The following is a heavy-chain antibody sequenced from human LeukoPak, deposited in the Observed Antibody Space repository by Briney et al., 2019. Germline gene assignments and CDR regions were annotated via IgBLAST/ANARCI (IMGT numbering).Heavy chain of an antibody. CDR1: GWSFSGYY. CDR3: AGLNYDILTGYHDFYYYYGMDV. Sequence: PSETLSLTCAVYGWSFSGYYWSWNRQPPGKGLEWIGEINHSGSTNYNPSLKSRVTISVDTSKNQFSLKLSSVTAAATAVYYCAGLNYDILTGYHDFYYYYGMDVWGEGTTVTVSS. D-gene: IGHD3-9*01. J-gene: IGHJ6*04. CDR2: INHSGST. V-gene: IGHV4-34*01.